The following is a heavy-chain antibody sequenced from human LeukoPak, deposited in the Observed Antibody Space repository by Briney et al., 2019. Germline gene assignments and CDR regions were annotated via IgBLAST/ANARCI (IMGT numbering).Heavy chain of an antibody. CDR2: INHSGST. D-gene: IGHD5-12*01. V-gene: IGHV4-34*01. Sequence: PSETLSLTCAVYGGSFSGYYWSWIRQPPGKGLEWIGEINHSGSTNYNPSLKSRVTISVDTSKNQFSLNLSSVTAADTAVYYCARDHEDIVATIWGEGLNIWGQGTVVTVSS. CDR1: GGSFSGYY. CDR3: ARDHEDIVATIWGEGLNI. J-gene: IGHJ3*02.